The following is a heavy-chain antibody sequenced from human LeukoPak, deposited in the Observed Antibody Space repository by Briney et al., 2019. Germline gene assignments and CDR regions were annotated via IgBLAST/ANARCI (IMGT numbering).Heavy chain of an antibody. CDR1: GFTFSSYE. V-gene: IGHV3-48*03. D-gene: IGHD3-10*01. CDR3: ARDYGSGRRLGFDY. Sequence: GGSLRLSCAASGFTFSSYEMNWVRQAPGKGLERVSYISSSGSTIYYADSVKGRFTISRDNAKNSLYLQMNSLRAEDTAVYYCARDYGSGRRLGFDYWGQGTLVTVSS. J-gene: IGHJ4*02. CDR2: ISSSGSTI.